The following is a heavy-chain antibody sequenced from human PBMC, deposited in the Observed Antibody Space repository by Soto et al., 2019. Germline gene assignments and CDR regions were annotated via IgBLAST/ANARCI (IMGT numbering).Heavy chain of an antibody. CDR2: ISTYNGYT. CDR3: ARDLYQKYGMDV. J-gene: IGHJ6*02. D-gene: IGHD2-2*01. Sequence: QVQLVQSGAEVKKPGASVKVSCKASGYTFTSYGISWVRQAPGQGLEWMGWISTYNGYTNYAQKFQGWVTMTRDTSISTAYMELSRLRSDDTAVYYCARDLYQKYGMDVWGQGTTVTVSS. V-gene: IGHV1-18*01. CDR1: GYTFTSYG.